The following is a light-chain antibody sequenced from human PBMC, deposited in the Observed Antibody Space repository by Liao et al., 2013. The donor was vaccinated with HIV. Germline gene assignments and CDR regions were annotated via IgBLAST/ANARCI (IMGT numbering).Light chain of an antibody. CDR3: QAWDSRSYV. CDR2: QDT. Sequence: SYDLTQPPSVSVSPGQTARITCSGDKLGDKYASWYQQKPGQSPVLVIYQDTKRPSGIPERFSGSNSGNTATLTISGTQAMDEADYYCQAWDSRSYVFGTGTKVTVL. J-gene: IGLJ1*01. CDR1: KLGDKY. V-gene: IGLV3-1*01.